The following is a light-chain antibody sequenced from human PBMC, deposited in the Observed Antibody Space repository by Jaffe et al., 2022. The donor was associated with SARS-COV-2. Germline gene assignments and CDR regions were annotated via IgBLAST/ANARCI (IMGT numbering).Light chain of an antibody. CDR1: QSLLYSNGYNY. CDR2: LGS. V-gene: IGKV2-28*01. Sequence: FVVTQSPLSLPVTPGEPASIFCRSGQSLLYSNGYNYLDWYVQKPGQSPQLLIYLGSNRASGVPDRFSGSGSGTDFTLKISRVEAEDVGIYYCFQALQPPYSFGQGTKLEIK. J-gene: IGKJ2*03. CDR3: FQALQPPYS.